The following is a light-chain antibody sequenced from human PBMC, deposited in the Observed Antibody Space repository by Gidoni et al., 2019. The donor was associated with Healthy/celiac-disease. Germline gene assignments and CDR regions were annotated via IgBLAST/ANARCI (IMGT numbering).Light chain of an antibody. J-gene: IGLJ1*01. CDR2: GNS. CDR1: SSNIGAGYD. CDR3: QSYDSSLSGSCV. Sequence: QSVLTQPPSVSGAPGQRVPISCTGSSSNIGAGYDVHWYQQLPGTAPKLLIYGNSNRPSGVPDRFSGSKSGTSASLAITGLQAEDEADYYCQSYDSSLSGSCVFGTGTKVTVL. V-gene: IGLV1-40*01.